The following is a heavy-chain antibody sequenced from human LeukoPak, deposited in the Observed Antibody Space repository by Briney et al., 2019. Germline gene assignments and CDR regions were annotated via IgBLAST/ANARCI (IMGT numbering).Heavy chain of an antibody. CDR2: LNPNSGGT. D-gene: IGHD2-15*01. Sequence: ASVKVSCKASGNTITGFYIHWVRQAPGQGIEWMGWLNPNSGGTNYAQKFQGRVTMTRDTSISTAYMQLSRLRSDDTAVYYCARGSIVVVGDFDYWGQGTLVTVSS. CDR3: ARGSIVVVGDFDY. J-gene: IGHJ4*02. V-gene: IGHV1-2*02. CDR1: GNTITGFY.